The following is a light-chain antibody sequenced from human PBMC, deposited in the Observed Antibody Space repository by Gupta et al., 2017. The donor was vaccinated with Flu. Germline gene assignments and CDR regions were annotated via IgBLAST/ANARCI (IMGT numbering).Light chain of an antibody. CDR3: QAWDSSTVV. CDR2: QDN. J-gene: IGLJ2*01. CDR1: KLGDKY. V-gene: IGLV3-1*01. Sequence: SYELTQPPSVSVSPGQTASITCSGDKLGDKYTCWYQQKPGQSPVVVIYQDNKRPSGIPERFAGSNSGNTATLTISGTQARDEADYYCQAWDSSTVVFGGGTKLTVL.